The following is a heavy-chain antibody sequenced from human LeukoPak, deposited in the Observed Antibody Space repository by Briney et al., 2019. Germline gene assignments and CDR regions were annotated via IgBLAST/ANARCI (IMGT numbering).Heavy chain of an antibody. CDR2: ISYDGSNK. CDR1: GFTFSSYG. V-gene: IGHV3-30*18. J-gene: IGHJ6*04. Sequence: GGSLRLYCAASGFTFSSYGMHWVRQAPGKGLEGWAVISYDGSNKYYADSVKGRFTISRDNSKNTLYLQMNSLRAEDTAVYYCAKDIRWAVGTPDGMDVWGKGTTVTVSS. D-gene: IGHD2-15*01. CDR3: AKDIRWAVGTPDGMDV.